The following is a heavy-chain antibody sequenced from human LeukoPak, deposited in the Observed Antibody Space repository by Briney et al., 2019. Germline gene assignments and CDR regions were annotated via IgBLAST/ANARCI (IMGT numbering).Heavy chain of an antibody. CDR1: GFTFSSYG. Sequence: GGSLRLSCAASGFTFSSYGVHWVRQAPGKGLEWVAFIRYDGSNKYYADSVKGRFTISRDNAKNSLYLQMNSLRAEDTAVYYCARHDSSGYLPPLRYWGQGTLVTVSS. J-gene: IGHJ4*02. V-gene: IGHV3-33*08. CDR3: ARHDSSGYLPPLRY. D-gene: IGHD3-22*01. CDR2: IRYDGSNK.